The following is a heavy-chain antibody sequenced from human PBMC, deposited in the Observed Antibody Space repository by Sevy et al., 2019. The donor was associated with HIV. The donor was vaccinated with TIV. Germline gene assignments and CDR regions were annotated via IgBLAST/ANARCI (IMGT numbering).Heavy chain of an antibody. V-gene: IGHV1-69*06. CDR2: IIPIFGTA. J-gene: IGHJ3*02. Sequence: ASVKVSCKASGGTFISYTISWVRQAPGQGLEWMGGIIPIFGTANYAQKFQGRVTITADKSTSTAYMELSSLRSEDTAVYYCARGGGYCSSTSCYDAFDIWGQGTMVTVSS. CDR1: GGTFISYT. CDR3: ARGGGYCSSTSCYDAFDI. D-gene: IGHD2-2*01.